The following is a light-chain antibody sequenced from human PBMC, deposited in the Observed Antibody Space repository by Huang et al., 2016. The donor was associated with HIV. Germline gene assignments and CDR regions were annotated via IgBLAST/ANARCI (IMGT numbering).Light chain of an antibody. V-gene: IGKV3-15*01. CDR1: QSVNTN. CDR2: AAS. J-gene: IGKJ2*01. Sequence: VMMSQSPATLAASPGERVTLSCGASQSVNTNLAGYNKKPGQPPRLLIYAASTRATGVPARFAGSGSGTEFTLTIDSLQSDDFAVYYCQQYNKWPPEYTFGQGTRLEIK. CDR3: QQYNKWPPEYT.